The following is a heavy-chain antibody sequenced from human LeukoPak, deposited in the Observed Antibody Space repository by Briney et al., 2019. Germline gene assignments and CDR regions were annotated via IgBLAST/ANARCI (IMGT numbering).Heavy chain of an antibody. CDR3: AREWVYYYDSSGYCLDY. D-gene: IGHD3-22*01. J-gene: IGHJ4*02. CDR2: IKQDGSEK. Sequence: GGSLRPSCAASGFTFSSYWMSWVRQAPGKGLEWVANIKQDGSEKYYVDSVKGRFTISRDNAKNSLYLQMNSLRAEDTAVYYCAREWVYYYDSSGYCLDYWGQGTLVTVSS. CDR1: GFTFSSYW. V-gene: IGHV3-7*01.